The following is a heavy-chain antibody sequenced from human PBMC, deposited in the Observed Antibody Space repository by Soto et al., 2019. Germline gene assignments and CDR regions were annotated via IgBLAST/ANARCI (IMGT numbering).Heavy chain of an antibody. CDR3: GRAGKGSSWYVNYYLYLDV. CDR1: GYTFTSIG. Sequence: PSVKVSCKPSGYTFTSIGFSWVRQPPGQGLEWLGWISASNGTTNYAQKLQARATMTTATPTSPANMKLTTLGPDATAVYYCGRAGKGSSWYVNYYLYLDVGGKGTRVTVPS. CDR2: ISASNGTT. J-gene: IGHJ6*03. V-gene: IGHV1-18*01. D-gene: IGHD6-13*01.